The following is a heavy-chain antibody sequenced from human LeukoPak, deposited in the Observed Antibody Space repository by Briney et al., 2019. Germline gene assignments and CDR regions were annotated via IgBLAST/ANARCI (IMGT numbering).Heavy chain of an antibody. CDR2: IYYNEDS. CDR1: GDSITSSY. D-gene: IGHD1-1*01. J-gene: IGHJ5*02. Sequence: SETLSLTCAVSGDSITSSYWSWIRQPPGKGLECIGHIYYNEDSAYNPSLEGRVSTSLDTSNNQFSLKLKSVTAVDTAVYDCAKTARIPFSWGRGGLVTVSS. V-gene: IGHV4-59*01. CDR3: AKTARIPFS.